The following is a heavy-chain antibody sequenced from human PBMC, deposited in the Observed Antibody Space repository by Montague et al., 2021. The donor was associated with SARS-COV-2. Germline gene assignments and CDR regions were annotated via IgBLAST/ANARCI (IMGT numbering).Heavy chain of an antibody. Sequence: SLTCTVSGGSISSGGYYWSWIRQHPGKGLEWIGYIYYSGSTYYNPSLKSRVTISVDTSKNQFSLKLSSVTAADTAVYYCARDTRIVGATTRLDYWGQGTLVTVSS. CDR1: GGSISSGGYY. V-gene: IGHV4-31*03. CDR3: ARDTRIVGATTRLDY. J-gene: IGHJ4*02. CDR2: IYYSGST. D-gene: IGHD1-26*01.